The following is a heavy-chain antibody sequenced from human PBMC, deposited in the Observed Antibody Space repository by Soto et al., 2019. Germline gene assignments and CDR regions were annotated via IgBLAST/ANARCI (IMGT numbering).Heavy chain of an antibody. V-gene: IGHV3-23*01. J-gene: IGHJ3*02. Sequence: PGGSLRLSCAASGFAFSSHPMSWVRQAPERGLEWVSGISDSGGLTYNADSVKGRFTISRDNSKNTLYLRMNSLRAEDTALYYCARRAFGSSRSFDIWGQGTMVTVSS. CDR1: GFAFSSHP. CDR2: ISDSGGLT. CDR3: ARRAFGSSRSFDI. D-gene: IGHD6-6*01.